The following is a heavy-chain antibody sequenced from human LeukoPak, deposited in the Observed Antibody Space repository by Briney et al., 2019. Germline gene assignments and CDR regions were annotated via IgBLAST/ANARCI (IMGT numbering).Heavy chain of an antibody. CDR2: IYYSGST. J-gene: IGHJ1*01. CDR1: GGSISSSSYY. D-gene: IGHD6-6*01. V-gene: IGHV4-39*01. CDR3: AYVKQLVRYFQH. Sequence: PSETLSLTCTVSGGSISSSSYYWGWIRQPPGKGLEWIGSIYYSGSTYYNPSLKSRVTISVDTSKNQFSLKLSSVTAADTAVYYCAYVKQLVRYFQHWGQGTLVTVSS.